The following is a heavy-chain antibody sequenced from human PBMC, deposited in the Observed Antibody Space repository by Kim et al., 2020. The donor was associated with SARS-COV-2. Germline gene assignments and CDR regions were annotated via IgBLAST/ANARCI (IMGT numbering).Heavy chain of an antibody. CDR2: IYYSGST. Sequence: SETLSLTCTVSGGSISSGGYYWSWIRQHPGKGLEWIGYIYYSGSTYYNPSLKSRVTISVDTSKNQFSLKQSSVTAADTAVYYCARENYYDSSSGLYWGQGALVTVSS. CDR1: GGSISSGGYY. J-gene: IGHJ4*02. CDR3: ARENYYDSSSGLY. V-gene: IGHV4-31*03. D-gene: IGHD3-22*01.